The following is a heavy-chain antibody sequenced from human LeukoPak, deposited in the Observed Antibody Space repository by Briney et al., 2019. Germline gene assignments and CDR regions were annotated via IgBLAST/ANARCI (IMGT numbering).Heavy chain of an antibody. V-gene: IGHV4-61*02. Sequence: PSETLSLTCTVSGGSISSSSYYWGWIRQPAGKRLEWIGRIYASGSPNPNPSLKSRVTMLVDMSKNQFSLKLSSLTAADTAVYYCARDQGGFFEWLPLWGQGTLVTVSS. CDR3: ARDQGGFFEWLPL. J-gene: IGHJ4*02. D-gene: IGHD3-3*01. CDR1: GGSISSSSYY. CDR2: IYASGSP.